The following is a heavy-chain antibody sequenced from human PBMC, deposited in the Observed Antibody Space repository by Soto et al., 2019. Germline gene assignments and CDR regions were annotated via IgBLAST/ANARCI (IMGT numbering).Heavy chain of an antibody. CDR3: IRVIRFDP. J-gene: IGHJ5*02. V-gene: IGHV3-49*03. Sequence: PGGSLRLSCAASGFTFSSYAMSWFRQAPGKGLEWVGFIRSKAYGGTTEYAASVEGRFTISRDDSKSIAYLQMNSLKTEDTAVYYCIRVIRFDPWGQGTLVTVSS. CDR2: IRSKAYGGTT. CDR1: GFTFSSYA.